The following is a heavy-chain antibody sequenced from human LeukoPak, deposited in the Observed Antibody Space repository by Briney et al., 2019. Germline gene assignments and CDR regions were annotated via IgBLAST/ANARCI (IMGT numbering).Heavy chain of an antibody. V-gene: IGHV4-39*07. CDR3: VADPINFDY. Sequence: SETLSLTCAVSGASITSSNYYWGWVRQSPGKGLEWIGNIYSSGNTYYNPSLKSRVTISVDTSKNQFSLKLSSVTAADTAAYYCVADPINFDYWGQGRLVTVSS. CDR2: IYSSGNT. J-gene: IGHJ4*02. CDR1: GASITSSNYY.